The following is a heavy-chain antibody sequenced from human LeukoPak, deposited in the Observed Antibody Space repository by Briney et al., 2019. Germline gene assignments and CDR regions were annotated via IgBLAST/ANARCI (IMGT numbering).Heavy chain of an antibody. Sequence: GGSLRLSCGASGFIFSGYWMSWVRQAPGKGLEWVANIEQEGSEKYYVDSVKGRFTISRDNVKNSLYLQMNSLRAEDTAVYYCARRRIAAARVGDYWGQGTLVTVSS. V-gene: IGHV3-7*01. D-gene: IGHD6-13*01. CDR1: GFIFSGYW. CDR2: IEQEGSEK. CDR3: ARRRIAAARVGDY. J-gene: IGHJ4*02.